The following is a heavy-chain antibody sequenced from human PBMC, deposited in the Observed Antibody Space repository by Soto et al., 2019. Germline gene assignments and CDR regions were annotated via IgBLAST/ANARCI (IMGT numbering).Heavy chain of an antibody. CDR2: IYYSGST. Sequence: SETLSLTCTVSGGSISSSSYYWGWIRQPPGKGLEWIGSIYYSGSTYYNPSLKSRVTISVDTSKNQFSLKLSSVTAADTAVYYCARRPPGELIDPWGQGTLVTVSS. CDR3: ARRPPGELIDP. V-gene: IGHV4-39*01. D-gene: IGHD1-26*01. J-gene: IGHJ5*02. CDR1: GGSISSSSYY.